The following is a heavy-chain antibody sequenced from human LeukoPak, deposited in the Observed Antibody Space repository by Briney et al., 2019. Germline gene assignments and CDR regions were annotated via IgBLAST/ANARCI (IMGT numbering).Heavy chain of an antibody. Sequence: GSSVKVSCKASGGTFSSYAISWVRQAPGQGLEWMGGIIPIFGTANYAQKFQGRVTITADESTSTAYMELNSLRAEDTAVYYCARDSRYGMDVWGQGTTVTVSS. V-gene: IGHV1-69*01. CDR3: ARDSRYGMDV. J-gene: IGHJ6*02. CDR1: GGTFSSYA. CDR2: IIPIFGTA.